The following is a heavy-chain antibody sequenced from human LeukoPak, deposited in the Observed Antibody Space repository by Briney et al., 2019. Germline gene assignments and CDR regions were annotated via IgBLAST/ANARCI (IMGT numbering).Heavy chain of an antibody. CDR1: GFTFSSYG. CDR2: ISYDGSNK. V-gene: IGHV3-30*03. Sequence: GGSLRLSCAASGFTFSSYGMHWVRQAPGKGLEWVAVISYDGSNKYYADSVKGRFTISRDNSKNTLYLQMNSLRSEDTAVYYCATGLDCSSTSCYNNYWGQGTLVTVSS. D-gene: IGHD2-2*02. CDR3: ATGLDCSSTSCYNNY. J-gene: IGHJ4*02.